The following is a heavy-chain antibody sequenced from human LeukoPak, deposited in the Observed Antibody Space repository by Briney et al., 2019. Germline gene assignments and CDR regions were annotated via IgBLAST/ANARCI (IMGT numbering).Heavy chain of an antibody. J-gene: IGHJ6*03. Sequence: GGSLRLSCAASGFTFDDYAMHWVRQAPGKGLGWVSGISWNSGSIGYADSVKGRFTISRDNAKNSLYLQMNSLRAEDTALYYCAKGESEWELPAYMDVWGKGTTVTVSS. V-gene: IGHV3-9*01. CDR2: ISWNSGSI. D-gene: IGHD1-26*01. CDR3: AKGESEWELPAYMDV. CDR1: GFTFDDYA.